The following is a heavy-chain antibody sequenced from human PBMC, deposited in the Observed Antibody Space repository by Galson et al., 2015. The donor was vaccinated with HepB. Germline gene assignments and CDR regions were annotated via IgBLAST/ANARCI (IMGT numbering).Heavy chain of an antibody. D-gene: IGHD3-3*01. CDR1: GGTFSSYA. J-gene: IGHJ6*02. Sequence: SVKVSCKASGGTFSSYAISWVRQAPGQGLEWMGGIIPIFGTANYAQKFQGRVTITADESTSTAYMELSSLRSEDTAVYYCARSYDFWSGYPTRIYYYHGMDVWGQGTTVTVSS. CDR2: IIPIFGTA. CDR3: ARSYDFWSGYPTRIYYYHGMDV. V-gene: IGHV1-69*13.